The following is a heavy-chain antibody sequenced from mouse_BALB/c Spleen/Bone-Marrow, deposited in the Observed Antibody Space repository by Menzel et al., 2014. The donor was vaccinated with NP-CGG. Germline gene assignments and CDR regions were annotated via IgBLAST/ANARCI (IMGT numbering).Heavy chain of an antibody. Sequence: EVKLQESGGDLVKPGGSLKLSCAASGFTFNNYGMSWVRQTPDKRLEWVATISSGGSYTYYPDTVKGRFTISRDNAKNPLYLQMGSLRSEDTAMYYCARQITSDFDYWGQGTALTVSS. D-gene: IGHD1-1*01. CDR2: ISSGGSYT. CDR3: ARQITSDFDY. CDR1: GFTFNNYG. J-gene: IGHJ2*01. V-gene: IGHV5-6*01.